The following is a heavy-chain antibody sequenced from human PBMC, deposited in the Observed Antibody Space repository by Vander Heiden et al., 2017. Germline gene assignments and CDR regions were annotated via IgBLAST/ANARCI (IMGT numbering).Heavy chain of an antibody. V-gene: IGHV3-53*01. CDR1: GFTFSSNY. CDR3: TRGFVPYYFDY. CDR2: FYSSGST. J-gene: IGHJ4*02. D-gene: IGHD3-16*02. Sequence: EVQLVESGVGLIQPGGSLRLFCAASGFTFSSNYMTGVRPVPGKGLEWVSIFYSSGSTYYADSVKGRFTISRDISKNTLYLQMNSLRAEDTAVYYCTRGFVPYYFDYWGQGTLVTVSS.